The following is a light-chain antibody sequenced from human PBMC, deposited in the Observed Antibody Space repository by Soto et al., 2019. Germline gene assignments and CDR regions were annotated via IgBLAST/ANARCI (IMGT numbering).Light chain of an antibody. CDR1: QSVSSN. CDR2: GAS. CDR3: QQYNNWPPWT. V-gene: IGKV3-15*01. J-gene: IGKJ1*01. Sequence: EIVLTQSPATLSVSPGERATLSCRASQSVSSNLAWYQQKPGQAPRRLIYGASTRATGIPARFSGSGSGTEYTLTISSLQAEDVAVYYCQQYNNWPPWTFGQGTKVDIK.